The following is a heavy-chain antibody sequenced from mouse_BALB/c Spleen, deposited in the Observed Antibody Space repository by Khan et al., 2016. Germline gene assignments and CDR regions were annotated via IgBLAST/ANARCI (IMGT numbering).Heavy chain of an antibody. CDR2: INPDSSTI. D-gene: IGHD1-2*01. V-gene: IGHV4-1*02. J-gene: IGHJ3*01. Sequence: EVKLLESGGGLVQPGGSLKLSCAASGFDFSRYWMGWVRQAPGKGLEWIGEINPDSSTINYTPSLKDKFIISRDNAKNTLYLQMSKVRSEDTALYYCARLHYYGRFAYWGQGTLVTVSA. CDR1: GFDFSRYW. CDR3: ARLHYYGRFAY.